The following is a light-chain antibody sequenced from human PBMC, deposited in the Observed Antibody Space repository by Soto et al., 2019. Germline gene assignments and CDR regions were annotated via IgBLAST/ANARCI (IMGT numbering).Light chain of an antibody. CDR1: QSVSSN. CDR3: QQYKNWPPLT. J-gene: IGKJ4*01. CDR2: GAF. V-gene: IGKV3-15*01. Sequence: EIVMTQSPATLSVSPGERATLSCRASQSVSSNLAWYQQKPGQAPRLLIYGAFTRATVIPARFSGSGSGTEFTLTSISLQSEDFAVYYCQQYKNWPPLTFGGGTKVEIK.